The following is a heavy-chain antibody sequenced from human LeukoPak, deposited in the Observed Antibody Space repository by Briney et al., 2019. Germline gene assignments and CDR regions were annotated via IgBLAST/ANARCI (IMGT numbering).Heavy chain of an antibody. Sequence: SVKVSCKASGGTFSSYAISWVRQAPGQGLEWMGGIIPIFGTVNYAQKFQGRVTITADESTSTAYMELSSLRSEDTAVYYCASPVGYYDSSGYYCWGQGTLVTVSS. V-gene: IGHV1-69*13. J-gene: IGHJ4*02. CDR2: IIPIFGTV. CDR1: GGTFSSYA. D-gene: IGHD3-22*01. CDR3: ASPVGYYDSSGYYC.